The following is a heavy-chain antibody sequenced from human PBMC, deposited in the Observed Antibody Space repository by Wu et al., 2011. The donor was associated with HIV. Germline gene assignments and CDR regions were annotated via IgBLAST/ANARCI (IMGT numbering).Heavy chain of an antibody. CDR2: LIPIFATT. Sequence: QVQLVQSGAEVKKPGSSVNISCRASGGTFSNCIVSWVRQSPGHGLEWMGGLIPIFATTNYAQKFQGRVTITTDESTSTAYMELSSLRSEDTAVYYCARAEVLWFGEDSKYYFDYWGQGTLVTVSS. J-gene: IGHJ4*02. D-gene: IGHD3-10*01. V-gene: IGHV1-69*05. CDR1: GGTFSNCI. CDR3: ARAEVLWFGEDSKYYFDY.